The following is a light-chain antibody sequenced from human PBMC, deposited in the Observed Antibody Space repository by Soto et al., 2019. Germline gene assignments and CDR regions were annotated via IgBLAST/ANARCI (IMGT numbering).Light chain of an antibody. Sequence: QSALTQPASVSGSPGQSITISCTGTSSDVGGYNYVSWYQQHPGKAPKLMIYEVSNRPSGVSDRFSGSKSGNTASLTISGLQAEDEADYYCSSYTSSSTLGVFGGRTKETVL. CDR3: SSYTSSSTLGV. CDR2: EVS. V-gene: IGLV2-14*01. J-gene: IGLJ2*01. CDR1: SSDVGGYNY.